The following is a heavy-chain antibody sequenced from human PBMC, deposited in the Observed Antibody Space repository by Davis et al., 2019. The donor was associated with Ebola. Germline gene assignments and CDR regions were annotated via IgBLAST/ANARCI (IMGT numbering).Heavy chain of an antibody. V-gene: IGHV4-61*01. Sequence: PSETLSLTCTVSGGSVSSGSYYWSWIRQPPGKGLEWIGYIYYSGSTNYNPSLKSRVTISVDTSKNQFSLKLSSVTAADTAVYYCARDQQLESYNWFDPWGQGTLVTVSS. D-gene: IGHD1-1*01. CDR3: ARDQQLESYNWFDP. J-gene: IGHJ5*02. CDR2: IYYSGST. CDR1: GGSVSSGSYY.